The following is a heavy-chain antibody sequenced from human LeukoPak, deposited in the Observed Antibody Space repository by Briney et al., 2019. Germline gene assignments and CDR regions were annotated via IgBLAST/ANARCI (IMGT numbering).Heavy chain of an antibody. V-gene: IGHV1-18*01. J-gene: IGHJ3*02. CDR3: ASLPFILTGYFDAFDI. D-gene: IGHD3-9*01. Sequence: ASVKVSCKASGYTFTSYGISWVRQAPGQGLEWMGWISAYNGNTNYAQKLQGRVTMTTDTSTSTAYMELRSLRSDDTAVYYCASLPFILTGYFDAFDIWGQGTMVTVSS. CDR1: GYTFTSYG. CDR2: ISAYNGNT.